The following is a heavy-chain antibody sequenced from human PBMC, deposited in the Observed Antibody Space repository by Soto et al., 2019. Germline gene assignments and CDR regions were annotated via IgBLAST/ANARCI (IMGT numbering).Heavy chain of an antibody. D-gene: IGHD6-19*01. V-gene: IGHV3-23*01. CDR2: ISGSGGTT. J-gene: IGHJ5*02. CDR1: GFTFISYA. Sequence: GGSLRLSCAASGFTFISYAMSWVRQAPGKGLEWVSAISGSGGTTYYADSVKGRFTISRDNSKNTLFLQMNSLRAEDTAVYYCAKGNSAVAGNWFDPWGQGTLVTVSS. CDR3: AKGNSAVAGNWFDP.